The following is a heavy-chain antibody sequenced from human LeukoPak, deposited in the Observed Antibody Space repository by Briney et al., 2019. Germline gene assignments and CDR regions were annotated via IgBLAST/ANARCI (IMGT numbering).Heavy chain of an antibody. V-gene: IGHV5-51*01. Sequence: GESLKISCKGSGYSFTSYWIGWVRQMPGKGLGWMGIIYPGDSDTRYSPSFQGQVTISADKSISTAYLQWSSLKASDTAMYYCARLSIPGIAAAGTDYWGQGTLVTVSS. CDR3: ARLSIPGIAAAGTDY. D-gene: IGHD6-13*01. CDR1: GYSFTSYW. CDR2: IYPGDSDT. J-gene: IGHJ4*02.